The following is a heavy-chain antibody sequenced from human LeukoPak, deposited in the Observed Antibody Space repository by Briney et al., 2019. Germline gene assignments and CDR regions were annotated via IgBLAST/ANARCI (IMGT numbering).Heavy chain of an antibody. J-gene: IGHJ4*02. CDR2: ISGSGGST. CDR3: AKDYGFGELSWGYYFDY. D-gene: IGHD3-10*01. V-gene: IGHV3-23*01. CDR1: GFTFSSYA. Sequence: GGSLRLSCAASGFTFSSYAMSWVRQAPGKGLEWVSAISGSGGSTYYADSVKGRFTISRDNSKNTRYMQMNSLRAEDTAVYYCAKDYGFGELSWGYYFDYWGQGTLVTVSS.